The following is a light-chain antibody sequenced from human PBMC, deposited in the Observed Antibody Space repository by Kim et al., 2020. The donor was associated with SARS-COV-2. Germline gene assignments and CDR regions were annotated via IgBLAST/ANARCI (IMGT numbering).Light chain of an antibody. V-gene: IGKV3-15*01. CDR3: QQYNNWPPWT. CDR1: QSVSSN. CDR2: GAS. Sequence: EIVMTQSPATLSVSPGERATLSCRASQSVSSNLAWYQQKPGQAPRLLIYGASTRATGIPARFSGSGSGTEFTLTISSLQSEDWRVYYCQQYNNWPPWTFGQGTKVEIK. J-gene: IGKJ1*01.